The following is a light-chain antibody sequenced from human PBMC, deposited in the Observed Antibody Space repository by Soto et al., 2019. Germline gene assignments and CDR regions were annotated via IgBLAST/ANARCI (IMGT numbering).Light chain of an antibody. CDR2: DAS. Sequence: EIFLTQSPDTLSLSPGERATLSCRASQSVTNYIAWYQQRPGQAPRLLIYDASNRATGVPARSSGSGSGTDFTLTISDLEPADFGLYYCQQRLNWPPGFGQGTKVDIK. CDR3: QQRLNWPPG. J-gene: IGKJ1*01. V-gene: IGKV3-11*01. CDR1: QSVTNY.